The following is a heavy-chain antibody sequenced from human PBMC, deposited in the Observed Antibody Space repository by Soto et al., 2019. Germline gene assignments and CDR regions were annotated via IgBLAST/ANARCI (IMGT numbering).Heavy chain of an antibody. CDR2: TNSDGSST. CDR1: GFTFSNYW. V-gene: IGHV3-74*01. CDR3: AREHSDSSGSLDY. D-gene: IGHD3-22*01. Sequence: EVQLVESGGGLVQPGGSLRVYCAASGFTFSNYWMHWVRQVPGKGLVWVSLTNSDGSSTNYADSVKGRFTISRDNAKNTLYLQMNSLRVEDTAVYYCAREHSDSSGSLDYWGQGTLVTVSS. J-gene: IGHJ4*02.